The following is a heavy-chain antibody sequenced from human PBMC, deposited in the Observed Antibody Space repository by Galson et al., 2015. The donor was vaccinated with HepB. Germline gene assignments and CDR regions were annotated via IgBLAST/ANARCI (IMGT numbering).Heavy chain of an antibody. J-gene: IGHJ4*02. CDR1: GFTFSSYG. Sequence: SLRLSCAASGFTFSSYGMHWVRQAPGKGLEWVAVISYDGSNKYYADSVKGRFTISRDNSKNTLYLQMNSLRAEDTAVYYCAKDNPHSDYEGPLAYWGQGTLVTVSS. D-gene: IGHD3-16*01. V-gene: IGHV3-30*18. CDR2: ISYDGSNK. CDR3: AKDNPHSDYEGPLAY.